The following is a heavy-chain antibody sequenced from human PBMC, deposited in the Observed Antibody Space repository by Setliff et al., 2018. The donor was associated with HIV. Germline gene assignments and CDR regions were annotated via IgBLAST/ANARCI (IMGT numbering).Heavy chain of an antibody. D-gene: IGHD2-15*01. J-gene: IGHJ4*02. Sequence: GGSLRLSCLGSGFTFGEYGMSWFRQAPGKGLEWVGFIRSRPFGGTTEYAASVKGRFTISREDSKSIAYLQMNSLKSADAAVYYCTRGMRPMVKRVPFDYWGQGTLVTVSS. V-gene: IGHV3-49*03. CDR2: IRSRPFGGTT. CDR1: GFTFGEYG. CDR3: TRGMRPMVKRVPFDY.